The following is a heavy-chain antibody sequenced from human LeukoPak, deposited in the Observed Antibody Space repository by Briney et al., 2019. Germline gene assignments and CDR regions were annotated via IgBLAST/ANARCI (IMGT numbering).Heavy chain of an antibody. D-gene: IGHD6-6*01. CDR2: INHSGST. J-gene: IGHJ4*02. V-gene: IGHV4-34*01. CDR3: AREPSSIAARRAYFDY. CDR1: GGSFSGYY. Sequence: SETLSLTCAVYGGSFSGYYWSWIRQPPGKGLEWIGEINHSGSTNYNPSLKSRVTISVDTSKNQFSLKLSSVTAADTAVYYCAREPSSIAARRAYFDYWGQGTLVTVSS.